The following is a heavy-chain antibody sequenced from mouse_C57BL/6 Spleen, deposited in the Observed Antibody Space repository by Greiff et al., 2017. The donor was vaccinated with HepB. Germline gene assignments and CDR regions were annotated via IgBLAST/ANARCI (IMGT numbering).Heavy chain of an antibody. J-gene: IGHJ2*01. Sequence: VQLQQPGAELVRPGSSVKLSCKASGYTFTSYWMHWVKQRPIQGLEWIGNIDPSDSETHYNQKFKDKATLTVDKSSSTAYMQLSSLTSEDSAVYYCARAPLITTVYYFDYWGQGTTLTVSS. D-gene: IGHD1-1*01. CDR3: ARAPLITTVYYFDY. CDR2: IDPSDSET. CDR1: GYTFTSYW. V-gene: IGHV1-52*01.